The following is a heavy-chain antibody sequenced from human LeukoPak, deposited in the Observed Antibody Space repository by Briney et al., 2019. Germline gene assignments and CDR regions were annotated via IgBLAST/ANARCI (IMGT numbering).Heavy chain of an antibody. CDR3: AKGPDYSDSGPTVDF. Sequence: PGGSLRLSRAASGFTFSGYGMNWVRQAPGKGLEWVSIISGSGIGTYYADSVRGRFTTSRDNSKDTLYLQMNSLRAEDTAVYYCAKGPDYSDSGPTVDFWGPGTTVTVSS. J-gene: IGHJ6*02. CDR2: ISGSGIGT. D-gene: IGHD4-17*01. CDR1: GFTFSGYG. V-gene: IGHV3-23*01.